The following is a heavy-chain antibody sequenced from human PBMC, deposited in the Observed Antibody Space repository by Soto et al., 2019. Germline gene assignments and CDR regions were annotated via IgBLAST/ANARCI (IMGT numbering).Heavy chain of an antibody. CDR3: AKLHYYDSSGYRGGGPRFDY. V-gene: IGHV3-23*01. D-gene: IGHD3-22*01. Sequence: GGSLRLSCAASGFTFSSYAMSWVRQAPGKGLEWVSAISGSGGSTYYADSVKGRFTISRDNSKNTLYLQMNSLRAEDTAVYYCAKLHYYDSSGYRGGGPRFDYWGQGTLVTVSS. J-gene: IGHJ4*02. CDR1: GFTFSSYA. CDR2: ISGSGGST.